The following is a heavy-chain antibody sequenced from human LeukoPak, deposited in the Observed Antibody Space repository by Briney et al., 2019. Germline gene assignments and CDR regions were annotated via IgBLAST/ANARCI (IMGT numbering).Heavy chain of an antibody. CDR3: AREGVGESYYYYGMDV. J-gene: IGHJ6*02. CDR2: INPNSGGT. CDR1: GYTFTGYY. D-gene: IGHD4-17*01. V-gene: IGHV1-2*02. Sequence: ASVKVSCKASGYTFTGYYMHWVRQAPGQGPEWMGWINPNSGGTNYAQKFQGRVTMTRDMSISTAYMELSRLRSDDTAVYYCAREGVGESYYYYGMDVWGQGTTVTVSS.